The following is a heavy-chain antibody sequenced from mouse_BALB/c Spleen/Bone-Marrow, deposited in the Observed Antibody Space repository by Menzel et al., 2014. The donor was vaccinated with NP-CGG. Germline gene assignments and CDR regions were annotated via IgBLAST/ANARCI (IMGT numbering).Heavy chain of an antibody. V-gene: IGHV1S56*01. D-gene: IGHD3-2*01. CDR1: GFTFRSYD. CDR2: IYPGDGST. Sequence: QVQLQQSGPELVKPGALVKISCKASGFTFRSYDINWVKQRPGQGLEWIGWIYPGDGSTKYNEKFKGKATLTADKSSSTAYMQLSSLTSDNSAVYFCARSGDSSVYGFAYWGQGTLVTVSA. CDR3: ARSGDSSVYGFAY. J-gene: IGHJ3*01.